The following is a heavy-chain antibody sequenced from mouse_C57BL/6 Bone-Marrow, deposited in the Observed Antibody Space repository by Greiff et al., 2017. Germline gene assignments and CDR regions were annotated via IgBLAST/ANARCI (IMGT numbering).Heavy chain of an antibody. V-gene: IGHV1-55*01. D-gene: IGHD1-1*01. Sequence: QVQLQQPGAELVKPGASVKMSCKASGYTFTSYWITWVKQRPGQGLEWIGDIYPGSGSTNYNEKFKSKATLTVDTSSSTAYMQRSSLTSEDSAVYYCARDYYGSSWDYWGQGTTLTVSS. J-gene: IGHJ2*01. CDR1: GYTFTSYW. CDR3: ARDYYGSSWDY. CDR2: IYPGSGST.